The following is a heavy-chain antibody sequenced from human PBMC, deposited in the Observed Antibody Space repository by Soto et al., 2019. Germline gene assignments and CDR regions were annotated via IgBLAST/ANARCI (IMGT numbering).Heavy chain of an antibody. Sequence: VASVKVSCKASGYTFTSYDINWVRQATGQGLEWMGWMNPNSGNTGYAQKFQGRVTMTRNTSISTAYTELSSLRSEDTAVYYCARCALLGYCTLDYWGQGTLVTVSS. CDR3: ARCALLGYCTLDY. J-gene: IGHJ4*02. D-gene: IGHD2-2*03. CDR1: GYTFTSYD. CDR2: MNPNSGNT. V-gene: IGHV1-8*01.